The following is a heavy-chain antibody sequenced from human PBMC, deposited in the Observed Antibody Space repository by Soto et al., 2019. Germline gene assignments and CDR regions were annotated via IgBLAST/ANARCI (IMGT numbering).Heavy chain of an antibody. CDR2: INHSGST. D-gene: IGHD2-2*01. CDR3: ARLAKLYCSSTSCYWAYFDY. V-gene: IGHV4-34*01. J-gene: IGHJ4*02. Sequence: PSETLSLTCAVYGGSFSGYYWSWIRQPPGKGLEWIGEINHSGSTNYNPSLKSRVTISVDTSKNQFSLKLSSVTAADTAVYYCARLAKLYCSSTSCYWAYFDYWGQGTLVTVSS. CDR1: GGSFSGYY.